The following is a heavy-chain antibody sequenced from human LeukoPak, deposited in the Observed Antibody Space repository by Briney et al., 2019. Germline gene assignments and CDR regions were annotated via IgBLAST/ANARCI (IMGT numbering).Heavy chain of an antibody. J-gene: IGHJ4*02. V-gene: IGHV3-21*01. Sequence: PGGSLRLSCAASGFTFSTYTMGWVRQAPGKGLEWVSSIYGSSTYIYYADSVKGRFTISRDNAKNSLYLQVNNLRAEDTAVYYCARGPNSNWSGLDFWGQGTLLTVSS. D-gene: IGHD6-6*01. CDR3: ARGPNSNWSGLDF. CDR1: GFTFSTYT. CDR2: IYGSSTYI.